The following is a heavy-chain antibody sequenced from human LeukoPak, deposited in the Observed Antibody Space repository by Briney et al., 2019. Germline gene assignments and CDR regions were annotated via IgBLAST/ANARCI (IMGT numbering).Heavy chain of an antibody. V-gene: IGHV4-59*11. CDR3: ARGSDSKSTYCDY. D-gene: IGHD5-12*01. CDR2: ISYSGST. J-gene: IGHJ4*02. CDR1: GGSINTHY. Sequence: SETLSLTCTVSGGSINTHYWNWIRQPPGKGLEWIGYISYSGSTNYNPSLKSRVTISVDTSKNQFFLMLSSVTAADTAVYYCARGSDSKSTYCDYWGQGTLVTVSS.